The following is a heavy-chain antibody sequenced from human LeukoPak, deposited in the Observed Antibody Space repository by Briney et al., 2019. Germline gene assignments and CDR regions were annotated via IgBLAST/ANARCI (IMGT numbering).Heavy chain of an antibody. D-gene: IGHD5-24*01. CDR3: AKDIQLST. J-gene: IGHJ3*01. Sequence: GGSLRLSCAASGFIFSTYSMNWVRQAPGKGLEWVSYISCSRSTIYYADSVKGRFTISRDNAQDSLFLQMDTLRAEDTAIYYCAKDIQLSTWGLGTMVTVSS. CDR1: GFIFSTYS. V-gene: IGHV3-48*01. CDR2: ISCSRSTI.